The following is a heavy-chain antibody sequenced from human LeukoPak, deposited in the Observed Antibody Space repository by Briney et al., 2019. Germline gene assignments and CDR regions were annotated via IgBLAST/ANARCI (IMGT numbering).Heavy chain of an antibody. V-gene: IGHV1-69*13. Sequence: SVKVSCKASGYTFTTYAICWVRQAPGQGLEWMGGIIPIFGTTNYAQKFQGRVTITADESTSTAYMELSSLRSEDTAVYYCARWTSGGSVRYFDYWGQGTLVTVSS. J-gene: IGHJ4*02. CDR2: IIPIFGTT. D-gene: IGHD3-16*01. CDR1: GYTFTTYA. CDR3: ARWTSGGSVRYFDY.